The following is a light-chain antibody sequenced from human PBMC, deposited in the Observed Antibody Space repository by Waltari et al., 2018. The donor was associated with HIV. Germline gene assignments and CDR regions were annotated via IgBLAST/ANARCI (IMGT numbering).Light chain of an antibody. Sequence: SYELTQPPSVSVSPGQTASITCPGDKLGDKYACWYQQKPGQSPVLVIYQDTKRPSGIPERFSGSNAGNTATLTIIGTQAMDEADYYCQAWDSSTVVFGGGTKLTVL. CDR2: QDT. V-gene: IGLV3-1*01. CDR1: KLGDKY. J-gene: IGLJ2*01. CDR3: QAWDSSTVV.